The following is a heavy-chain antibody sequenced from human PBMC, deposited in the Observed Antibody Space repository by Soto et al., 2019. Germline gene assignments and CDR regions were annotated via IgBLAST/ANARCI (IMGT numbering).Heavy chain of an antibody. CDR3: ARSLGETTSLFDY. CDR2: INPSSGST. CDR1: GYIFIHCF. V-gene: IGHV1-46*01. D-gene: IGHD1-26*01. Sequence: QVQLVQSGAEVKQPGASVRLSCKASGYIFIHCFMHWVRQAPGQGLEWMGGINPSSGSTTYAQKFQGIVTVTRETSTSTVYMELSGLGSEYTAMYYCARSLGETTSLFDYWGQGSLVTVSA. J-gene: IGHJ4*02.